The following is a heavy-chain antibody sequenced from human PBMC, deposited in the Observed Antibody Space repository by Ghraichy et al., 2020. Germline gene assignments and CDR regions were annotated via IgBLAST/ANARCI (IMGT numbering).Heavy chain of an antibody. CDR1: GGSFSGYY. Sequence: SETLSLTCAVYGGSFSGYYWSWIRQPPGKGLEWIGEINHSGSTNYNPSLKSRVTISVDTSKNQFSLKLSSVTAADTAVYYCARSGYSSSWRGDYWGQGTLVTVSS. V-gene: IGHV4-34*01. CDR3: ARSGYSSSWRGDY. J-gene: IGHJ4*02. D-gene: IGHD6-13*01. CDR2: INHSGST.